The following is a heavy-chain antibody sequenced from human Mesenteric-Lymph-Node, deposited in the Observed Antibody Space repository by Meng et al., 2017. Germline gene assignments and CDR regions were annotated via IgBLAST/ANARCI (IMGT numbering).Heavy chain of an antibody. J-gene: IGHJ4*02. Sequence: GESLKISCAASGFTFSSYAMSWVRQAPGKGLEWVSAISGSGGSTYYADSVKGRFTISRDNSKNTLYLQMNSLRAEDTAVYYCAKDHQYSGYDARVDYWGQGTLVTVSS. CDR2: ISGSGGST. D-gene: IGHD5-12*01. V-gene: IGHV3-23*01. CDR3: AKDHQYSGYDARVDY. CDR1: GFTFSSYA.